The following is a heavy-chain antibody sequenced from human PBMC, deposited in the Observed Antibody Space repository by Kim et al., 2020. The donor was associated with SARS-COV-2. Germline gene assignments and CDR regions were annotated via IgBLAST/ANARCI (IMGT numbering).Heavy chain of an antibody. V-gene: IGHV1-2*06. J-gene: IGHJ5*02. CDR1: GYTFTGYY. D-gene: IGHD3-22*01. CDR2: INPNSGGT. CDR3: ARWKSHYYDIQP. Sequence: ASVKVSCKYSGYTFTGYYMHWVRQAPGQGLEWMGRINPNSGGTNYAQKFQGRVTMTRDTSISTAYMELSRLRSDDTAVYYCARWKSHYYDIQPWSQGTLVTVSS.